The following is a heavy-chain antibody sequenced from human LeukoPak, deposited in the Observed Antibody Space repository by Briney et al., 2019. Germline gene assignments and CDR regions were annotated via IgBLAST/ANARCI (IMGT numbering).Heavy chain of an antibody. CDR2: INHSGST. D-gene: IGHD3-9*01. J-gene: IGHJ4*02. CDR1: GGSFSGYY. Sequence: SETLSLTCAVYGGSFSGYYWSWIRQPPGKGLEWIGEINHSGSTNYNPSLKSRVTISVDTSKNQFSLKLSSVTAADTAVYYCARNKPYYDILTGYYLFDYWGQGTLVTVSS. CDR3: ARNKPYYDILTGYYLFDY. V-gene: IGHV4-34*01.